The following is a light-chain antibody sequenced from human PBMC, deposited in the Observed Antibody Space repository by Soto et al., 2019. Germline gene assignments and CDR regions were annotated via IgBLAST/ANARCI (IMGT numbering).Light chain of an antibody. CDR3: SSYRSGDTLV. Sequence: QTVLTQPASVSGSPGQSITISCTGTSNDIGGYNYVSWYQLHPGKAPKLMIYEVSDRPSGVSNRFSGSKSGNTAPLTISGLQAEDEGDYYCSSYRSGDTLVFGGGTKVTVL. V-gene: IGLV2-14*01. J-gene: IGLJ2*01. CDR1: SNDIGGYNY. CDR2: EVS.